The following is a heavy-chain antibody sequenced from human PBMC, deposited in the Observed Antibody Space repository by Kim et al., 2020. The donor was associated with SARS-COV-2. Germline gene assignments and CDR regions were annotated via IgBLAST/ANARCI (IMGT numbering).Heavy chain of an antibody. Sequence: RVTISVDTSKNQFSLKLSSVTAADTAVYYCARGLLYYYDSSGRKTGFFDYWGQGTLVTVSS. CDR3: ARGLLYYYDSSGRKTGFFDY. D-gene: IGHD3-22*01. V-gene: IGHV4-34*01. J-gene: IGHJ4*02.